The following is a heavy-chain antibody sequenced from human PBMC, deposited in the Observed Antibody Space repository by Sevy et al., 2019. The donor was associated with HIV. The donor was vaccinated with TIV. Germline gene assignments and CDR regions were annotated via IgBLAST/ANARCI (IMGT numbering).Heavy chain of an antibody. CDR2: ISGSGGST. CDR3: AKDARRPRKSTMIGGTFDY. D-gene: IGHD3-22*01. Sequence: GGSLRLSCAASGFTFSSYAMSWVRQAPGKGLEWVSAISGSGGSTYYADSVKGRFTISRDNSKNTLYLQMNSLRAEDTAVYYCAKDARRPRKSTMIGGTFDYWGQGTLVTVSS. J-gene: IGHJ4*02. V-gene: IGHV3-23*01. CDR1: GFTFSSYA.